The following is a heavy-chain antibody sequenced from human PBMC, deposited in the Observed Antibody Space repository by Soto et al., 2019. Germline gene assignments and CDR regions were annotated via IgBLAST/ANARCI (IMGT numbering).Heavy chain of an antibody. CDR3: ASPKTAFYSWFDP. J-gene: IGHJ5*02. D-gene: IGHD3-3*02. CDR2: IYYSGGT. CDR1: GGSISSSSYY. Sequence: QLQLQESGPGLVKPSEPLSIPCTVSGGSISSSSYYWGWIRQPPGKGLEWIGSIYYSGGTYYNPPLQSRVTISVDTSKNQFALKLSPVTAADTAVYYCASPKTAFYSWFDPWGQGTLVTVSS. V-gene: IGHV4-39*01.